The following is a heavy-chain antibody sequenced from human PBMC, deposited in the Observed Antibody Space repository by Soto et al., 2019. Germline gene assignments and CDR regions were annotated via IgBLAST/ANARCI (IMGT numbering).Heavy chain of an antibody. CDR2: LTSTGGT. J-gene: IGHJ4*02. CDR1: GSIFNSYA. Sequence: PVGSLRLSCAASGSIFNSYAMSWVRQAPGKGLEWVSTLTSTGGTYYADSVKGRFPISRDNSKNTLYLQMNNLRAEDTAVYYCAKDGDLYSGYFDYWGQGTLVTVSS. D-gene: IGHD3-10*01. V-gene: IGHV3-23*01. CDR3: AKDGDLYSGYFDY.